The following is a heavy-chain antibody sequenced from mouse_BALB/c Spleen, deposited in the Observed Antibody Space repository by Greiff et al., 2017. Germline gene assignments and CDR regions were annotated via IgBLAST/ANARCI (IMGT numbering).Heavy chain of an antibody. J-gene: IGHJ3*01. D-gene: IGHD1-1*01. CDR3: ARNHHGSSSFAY. CDR2: IWSGGST. V-gene: IGHV2-4-1*01. CDR1: GFSLTSYG. Sequence: VKLVESGPGLVQPSQSLSITCTVSGFSLTSYGVHWVRQSPGKGLEWLGVIWSGGSTDYNAAFISRLSISKDNSKSQVFFKMNSLQADDTAIYYCARNHHGSSSFAYWGQGTLVTVSA.